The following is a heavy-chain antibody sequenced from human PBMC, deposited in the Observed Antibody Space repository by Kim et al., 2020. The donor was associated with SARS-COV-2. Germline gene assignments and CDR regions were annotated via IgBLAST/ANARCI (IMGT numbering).Heavy chain of an antibody. CDR1: GGSFSGYY. CDR2: INHSGST. J-gene: IGHJ1*01. V-gene: IGHV4-34*01. CDR3: ARGGRGYSGYAEGYFQH. D-gene: IGHD5-12*01. Sequence: SETLSLTCAVYGGSFSGYYWSWIRQPPGKGLEWIGEINHSGSTNYNPSLKSRVTISVDTSKNQFSLKLSSVTAADTAVYYCARGGRGYSGYAEGYFQHWGQGTLVTVS.